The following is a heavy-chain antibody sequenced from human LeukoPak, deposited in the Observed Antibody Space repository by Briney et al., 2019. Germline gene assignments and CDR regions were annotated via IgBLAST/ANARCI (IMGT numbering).Heavy chain of an antibody. CDR1: GFTFSTYW. Sequence: PGGSLRLSCAASGFTFSTYWMSWVRQAPGKGLEWVSVIYTGGTTYYADSVKGRFTISRDNSKNTLYLQMNTLRAEDTAVYYCARDDWFDPWGQGTLVTVSS. CDR3: ARDDWFDP. V-gene: IGHV3-53*01. J-gene: IGHJ5*02. CDR2: IYTGGTT.